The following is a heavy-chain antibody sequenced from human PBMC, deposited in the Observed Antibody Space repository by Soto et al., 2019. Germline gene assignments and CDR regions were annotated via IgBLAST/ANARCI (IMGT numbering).Heavy chain of an antibody. J-gene: IGHJ4*02. CDR1: GFRFKSFV. CDR3: ARWGTTGGFDL. Sequence: QVRLVESGGGVVQPGTSLRLSCAASGFRFKSFVMHWVRQAPGKGLEWVAFTSYDGNNKDYGDSVKGRFTVSRDNSQNTLPLQMDFLRPEDTALYYCARWGTTGGFDLWGQGTLVSVSS. CDR2: TSYDGNNK. V-gene: IGHV3-30*19. D-gene: IGHD3-16*01.